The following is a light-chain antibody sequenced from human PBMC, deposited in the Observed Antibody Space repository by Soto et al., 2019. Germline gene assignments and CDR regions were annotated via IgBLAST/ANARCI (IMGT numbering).Light chain of an antibody. CDR3: SLYAGTNSVV. Sequence: QSALTQPPSASGSPGQSVAISCTGTSSDIGAYKFVSWYQQHPVKAPKLIIYEVSIRPSGVPDRFSGSKSGNTASLTVSGLLAEDEADYYCSLYAGTNSVVFGGGTKLTVL. V-gene: IGLV2-8*01. J-gene: IGLJ2*01. CDR2: EVS. CDR1: SSDIGAYKF.